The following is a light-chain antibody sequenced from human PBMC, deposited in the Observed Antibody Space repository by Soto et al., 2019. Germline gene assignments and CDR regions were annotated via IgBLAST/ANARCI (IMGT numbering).Light chain of an antibody. CDR1: SRDVGGYNY. V-gene: IGLV2-8*01. Sequence: QSALTQPPSASGSPGQSVTISCTGTSRDVGGYNYVSWYQQHPGKAPKLMIYDVTKRPSGVPDRFSGSKSGNTASLTVSGLQAEDEAEYYCTSFAGTNNFVVFGGGTKVTVL. J-gene: IGLJ2*01. CDR2: DVT. CDR3: TSFAGTNNFVV.